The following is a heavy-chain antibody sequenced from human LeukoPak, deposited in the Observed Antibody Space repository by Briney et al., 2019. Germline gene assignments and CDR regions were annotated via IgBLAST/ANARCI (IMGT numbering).Heavy chain of an antibody. CDR1: GFTFSSYS. V-gene: IGHV3-48*01. CDR2: ISSSWSTI. D-gene: IGHD1-7*01. CDR3: ARVLLELPGSDSFDI. Sequence: PGGSLRLSCAASGFTFSSYSMEWVRQAPGKGLEWVSHISSSWSTIYYADSVKGRFTISRDNAKNSLYLQMNSLSAEDTAVYYCARVLLELPGSDSFDIWGQGTTVTVSS. J-gene: IGHJ3*02.